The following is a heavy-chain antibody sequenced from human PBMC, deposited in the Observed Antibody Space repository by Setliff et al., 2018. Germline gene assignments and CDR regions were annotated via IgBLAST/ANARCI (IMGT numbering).Heavy chain of an antibody. CDR1: GYSISNGFY. CDR2: LFDGGSA. J-gene: IGHJ6*03. Sequence: PSETLSLTCAVSGYSISNGFYWGWIRQSPVKGLEWIGSLFDGGSAYYNPSLKSRVTMSVDTARNQFSLRLNSVTAADTAVYYCARDRTIFGVDNFYYYMDVWGRGSTVTVSS. CDR3: ARDRTIFGVDNFYYYMDV. D-gene: IGHD3-3*01. V-gene: IGHV4-38-2*02.